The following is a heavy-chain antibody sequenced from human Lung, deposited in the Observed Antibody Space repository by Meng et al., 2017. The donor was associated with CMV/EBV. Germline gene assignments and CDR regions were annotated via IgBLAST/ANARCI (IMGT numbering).Heavy chain of an antibody. D-gene: IGHD2-2*01. CDR3: ARGGAEDCRGAICYHFDP. Sequence: GGSXRLXCEASGFXFSSYAMTWVRQTPGKRLESVSAITGAGGNTYYPNSVKGRFTVSRDNSKNTLYLQMNSLRVEDTAVYYCARGGAEDCRGAICYHFDPWXQGTXVTVSS. CDR1: GFXFSSYA. J-gene: IGHJ5*02. V-gene: IGHV3-23*01. CDR2: ITGAGGNT.